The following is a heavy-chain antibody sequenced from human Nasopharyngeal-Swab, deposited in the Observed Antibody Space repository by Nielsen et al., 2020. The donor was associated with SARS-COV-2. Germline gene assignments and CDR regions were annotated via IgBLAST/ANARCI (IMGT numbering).Heavy chain of an antibody. D-gene: IGHD1-7*01. CDR3: ARRSRTGTTFDAFDI. V-gene: IGHV3-30*03. Sequence: GESLKISCAASGFTFSSYGMHWVRQAPGKGLEWVAVISYDGSNKYYADSVKGRFTISRDNSKNTLYLQMNSLRAEDTAVYYCARRSRTGTTFDAFDIWGQGTMVTVSS. J-gene: IGHJ3*02. CDR2: ISYDGSNK. CDR1: GFTFSSYG.